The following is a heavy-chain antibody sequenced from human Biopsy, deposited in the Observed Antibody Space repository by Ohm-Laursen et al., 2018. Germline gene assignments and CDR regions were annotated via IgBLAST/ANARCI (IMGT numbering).Heavy chain of an antibody. V-gene: IGHV4-34*08. Sequence: GTLSLTCAVFGKTFSDYQWSWIRQPPGKGLEWIGQINQAGTTNYNPSLKSRVSISADASKYEFSLRLTSVTAADTAIYLCGNEVHGRDYWGLGAQVTVSS. D-gene: IGHD2-15*01. CDR1: GKTFSDYQ. CDR2: INQAGTT. CDR3: GNEVHGRDY. J-gene: IGHJ4*02.